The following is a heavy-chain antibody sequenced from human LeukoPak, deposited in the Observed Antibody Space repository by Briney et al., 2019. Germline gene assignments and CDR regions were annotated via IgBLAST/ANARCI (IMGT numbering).Heavy chain of an antibody. CDR3: ATLVATIRAFDY. Sequence: ASVKVSCKVSGYTLTELSMHWVRQAPGKGLEWMGGFDPEDGETIYAQKFQGRVTMTEDTSTDTAYIELSSLRSEDTAVYYCATLVATIRAFDYWGQGTLATVSS. J-gene: IGHJ4*02. D-gene: IGHD5-12*01. CDR2: FDPEDGET. CDR1: GYTLTELS. V-gene: IGHV1-24*01.